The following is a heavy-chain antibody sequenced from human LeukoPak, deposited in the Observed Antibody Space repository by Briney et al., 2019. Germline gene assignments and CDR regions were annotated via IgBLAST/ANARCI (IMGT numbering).Heavy chain of an antibody. Sequence: GGSLRLSCAASGFTFSNYAMSWVRQAPGKGLEWVSSIFPSGGEIHYADSVRGRFTVSRDNSKSTLSLQMNSLRAEDTAIYYCATYRQVLLPFESWGQGTLVTVSS. CDR3: ATYRQVLLPFES. J-gene: IGHJ4*02. V-gene: IGHV3-23*01. CDR2: IFPSGGEI. D-gene: IGHD2-8*02. CDR1: GFTFSNYA.